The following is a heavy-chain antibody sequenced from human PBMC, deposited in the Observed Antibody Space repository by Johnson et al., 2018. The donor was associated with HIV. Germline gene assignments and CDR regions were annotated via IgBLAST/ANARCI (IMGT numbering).Heavy chain of an antibody. Sequence: VQLVESGGGLVQPGGSLRLSCAASGFTFSSYWMSWVRQAPGKGLEWVANIKQDGSEKYYADSVRGRFTISRDTSKNTLYLQMNSLRAEDTAVYYCAKDSANWGGAFDIWGQGTMVTVSS. J-gene: IGHJ3*02. CDR1: GFTFSSYW. CDR2: IKQDGSEK. V-gene: IGHV3-7*01. CDR3: AKDSANWGGAFDI. D-gene: IGHD7-27*01.